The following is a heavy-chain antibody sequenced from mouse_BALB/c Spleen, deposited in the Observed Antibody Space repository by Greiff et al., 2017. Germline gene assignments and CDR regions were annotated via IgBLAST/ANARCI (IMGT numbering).Heavy chain of an antibody. J-gene: IGHJ4*01. CDR2: INSNGGST. V-gene: IGHV5-6-3*01. CDR3: ARKRTTAYYAMDY. D-gene: IGHD1-2*01. Sequence: EVQLVESGGGLVQPGGSLKLSCAASGFTFSSYGMSWVRQTPDKRLELVATINSNGGSTYYPDSVKGRFTISRDNAKNTPYLQMSSLKSEDTAMYYCARKRTTAYYAMDYWGQGTSVTVSS. CDR1: GFTFSSYG.